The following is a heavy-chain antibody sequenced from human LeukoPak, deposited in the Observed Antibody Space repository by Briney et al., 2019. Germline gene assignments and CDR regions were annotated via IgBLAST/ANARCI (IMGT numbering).Heavy chain of an antibody. V-gene: IGHV1-18*01. CDR1: GYTFSNYA. J-gene: IGHJ3*02. D-gene: IGHD1-26*01. CDR3: ARHSGSYYDAFDI. Sequence: ASVKVSCKTSGYTFSNYAISWVRQAPGQGLEWMGWISTYTGNTKYAQKFQGRVTMTTDTSASTAYMELRSLRSDDTAVYYCARHSGSYYDAFDIWGQGTMVTVSS. CDR2: ISTYTGNT.